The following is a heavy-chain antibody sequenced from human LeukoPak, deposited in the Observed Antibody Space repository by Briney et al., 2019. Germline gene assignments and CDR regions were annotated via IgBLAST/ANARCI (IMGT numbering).Heavy chain of an antibody. Sequence: GASVKVSCKASRYRFEGNYIHWVRQAPGQGLEWMGWINPISGGTKFAQKFQGRVTMTRDTSITTAYMELNSLRSDDTAVYYCAREGETSLPTIFDVVTVFDFWGQGTLATVSS. CDR2: INPISGGT. J-gene: IGHJ4*02. D-gene: IGHD3-3*01. CDR3: AREGETSLPTIFDVVTVFDF. V-gene: IGHV1-2*02. CDR1: RYRFEGNY.